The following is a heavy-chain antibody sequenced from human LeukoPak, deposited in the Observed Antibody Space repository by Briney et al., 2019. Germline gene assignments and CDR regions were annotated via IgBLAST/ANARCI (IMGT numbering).Heavy chain of an antibody. V-gene: IGHV4-39*01. J-gene: IGHJ4*02. CDR1: GSSISSSSYS. CDR2: IFYNGST. Sequence: SETLSLTCTVSGSSISSSSYSWVWIRQPPGKGLQWIGNIFYNGSTYYNPSLKSRVTISADSSKNQFSLKLRSVTAADTAGYYCARHRAYSSSSPFDYWGQGTLVTVSS. CDR3: ARHRAYSSSSPFDY. D-gene: IGHD6-6*01.